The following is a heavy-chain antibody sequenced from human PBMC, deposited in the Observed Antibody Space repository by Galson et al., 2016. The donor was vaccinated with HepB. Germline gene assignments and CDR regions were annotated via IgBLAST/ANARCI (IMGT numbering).Heavy chain of an antibody. V-gene: IGHV6-1*01. CDR3: ARAGAGNAAGLFDT. D-gene: IGHD4/OR15-4a*01. CDR1: GDSVSSVAAI. Sequence: CAISGDSVSSVAAIWNWMRQSPSGGLEWLGRTYYRSKWYNEGAPSVKGRITISPDTSKNQFSLQLSSVTPEDMAIYYCARAGAGNAAGLFDTGGQGTPVTGSS. CDR2: TYYRSKWYN. J-gene: IGHJ5*02.